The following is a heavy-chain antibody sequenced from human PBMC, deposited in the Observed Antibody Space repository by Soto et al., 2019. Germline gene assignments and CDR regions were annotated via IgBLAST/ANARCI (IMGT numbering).Heavy chain of an antibody. V-gene: IGHV3-48*01. Sequence: GGSLRLSCAASGFTFSSYSMNWVRQAPGKGLEWVSYISSSSSTIYYADSVKGRFTISKANAKNSLYLQMNSLRAEDTAVYYCAADSSKGTFDYWGQGTLVTVSS. D-gene: IGHD3-22*01. CDR1: GFTFSSYS. CDR3: AADSSKGTFDY. CDR2: ISSSSSTI. J-gene: IGHJ4*02.